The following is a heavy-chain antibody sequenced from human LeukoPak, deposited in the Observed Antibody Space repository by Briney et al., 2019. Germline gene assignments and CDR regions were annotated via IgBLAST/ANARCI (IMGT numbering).Heavy chain of an antibody. J-gene: IGHJ4*02. V-gene: IGHV3-30*18. CDR2: ISYDGSNK. CDR3: AKASLRYFDWFSDY. D-gene: IGHD3-9*01. CDR1: GFTFSSYA. Sequence: GRSLRLSCAASGFTFSSYAMHWVRQAPGKGLEWVAVISYDGSNKYYADSVKGRFTISRDNPRNTLHLQMNSLRAEDTAVYSCAKASLRYFDWFSDYWGQGTLVTVSS.